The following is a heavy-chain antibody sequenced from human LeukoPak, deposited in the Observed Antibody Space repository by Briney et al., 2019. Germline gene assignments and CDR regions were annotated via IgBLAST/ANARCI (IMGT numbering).Heavy chain of an antibody. J-gene: IGHJ4*02. V-gene: IGHV4-38-2*02. CDR1: GYSISSGYY. Sequence: SETLSLTCTVSGYSISSGYYRGWIRQPPGKGLEWIGYFHNSGTSTYNPSLKSRVTISADTSKNQFSLKLNSLTTADTAVYYCTRGAGWLIDYWGQGILVTVSS. CDR2: FHNSGTS. CDR3: TRGAGWLIDY. D-gene: IGHD3-16*01.